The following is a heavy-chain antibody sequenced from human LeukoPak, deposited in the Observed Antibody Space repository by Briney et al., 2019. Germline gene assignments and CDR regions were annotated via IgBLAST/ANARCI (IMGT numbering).Heavy chain of an antibody. D-gene: IGHD3/OR15-3a*01. CDR3: ANGGTDPYYFDY. Sequence: GGSLRLSCAASGFTFSSYGMHWVRQAPGKGLEWVTFISYDGSNKYYVDSVKGRFTISRDNSKNTLYLQMNSLSGEDTAVYYCANGGTDPYYFDYWGQGTLVTVSS. V-gene: IGHV3-30*18. J-gene: IGHJ4*02. CDR1: GFTFSSYG. CDR2: ISYDGSNK.